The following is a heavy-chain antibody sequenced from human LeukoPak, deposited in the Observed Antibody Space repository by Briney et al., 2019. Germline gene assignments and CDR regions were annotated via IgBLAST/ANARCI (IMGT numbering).Heavy chain of an antibody. V-gene: IGHV1-2*02. D-gene: IGHD2-8*01. CDR3: ARDPGCTNGVCYPYYYYYMDV. Sequence: ASVKVFCKASGYTFTGYYMHWVLQAPGQGLEWMGWINPNSGGTNYAQKFQGRVTMTRDTSISTAYMELSRLRSDDTAVYYCARDPGCTNGVCYPYYYYYMDVWGKGTTVTVSS. CDR2: INPNSGGT. J-gene: IGHJ6*03. CDR1: GYTFTGYY.